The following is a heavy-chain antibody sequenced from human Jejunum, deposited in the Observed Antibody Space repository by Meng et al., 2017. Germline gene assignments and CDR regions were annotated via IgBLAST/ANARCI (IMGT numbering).Heavy chain of an antibody. CDR3: TRSPMVRGVRYFDY. CDR1: GYTFTDHY. J-gene: IGHJ4*02. V-gene: IGHV1-2*02. Sequence: ASVKVSCKASGYTFTDHYIHWVRQAPGQGLEWMGWINPKTGGTNYGQKFQGRVTMTRDTSISTADMELSSLTSDDMAVYYCTRSPMVRGVRYFDYWGQGTLVTVSS. CDR2: INPKTGGT. D-gene: IGHD3-10*01.